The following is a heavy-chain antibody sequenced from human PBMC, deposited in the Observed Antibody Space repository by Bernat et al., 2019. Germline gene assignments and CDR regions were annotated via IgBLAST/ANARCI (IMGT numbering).Heavy chain of an antibody. J-gene: IGHJ6*03. Sequence: EVQLVESGGGLVQPGGSLRLSCAASGFTFSSYEMNWVRQAPGKGLEWVSYISSSGSTIYYADSVKGRFTISRDNAKNSLYLQMNSLRAEDTAVYYCASPQIAVADSVLDYYYMDVWGKGTTVTVSS. CDR2: ISSSGSTI. CDR3: ASPQIAVADSVLDYYYMDV. CDR1: GFTFSSYE. D-gene: IGHD6-19*01. V-gene: IGHV3-48*03.